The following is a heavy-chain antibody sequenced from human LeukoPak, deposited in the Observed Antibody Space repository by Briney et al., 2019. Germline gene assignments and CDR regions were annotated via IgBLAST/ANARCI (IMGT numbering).Heavy chain of an antibody. CDR2: ISGSVGST. D-gene: IGHD5-12*01. CDR1: GFTFSSYA. J-gene: IGHJ4*02. V-gene: IGHV3-23*01. CDR3: AKGLSGSEQYYFAY. Sequence: PGGSLRLSCAASGFTFSSYAMSWVRQAPGKGLESFSAISGSVGSTYYADSVKGRFTISRDNSKNTLYLQMNSLRAEDTAVYYCAKGLSGSEQYYFAYWGQGTLVTVSS.